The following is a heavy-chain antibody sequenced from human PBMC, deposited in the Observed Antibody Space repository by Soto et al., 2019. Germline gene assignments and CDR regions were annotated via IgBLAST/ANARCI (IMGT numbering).Heavy chain of an antibody. CDR1: GYTFTSYG. D-gene: IGHD3-9*01. Sequence: GASVKVSCKASGYTFTSYGISWVRQAPGQGLEWMGWISAYNGNTNYAQKLQGRVTMTTDTSTSTAYMELRSLRSDDTAVYYCARAQPYYDILTGYYNVGDYYYGTDVWGQGTTVTVSS. V-gene: IGHV1-18*01. CDR3: ARAQPYYDILTGYYNVGDYYYGTDV. J-gene: IGHJ6*02. CDR2: ISAYNGNT.